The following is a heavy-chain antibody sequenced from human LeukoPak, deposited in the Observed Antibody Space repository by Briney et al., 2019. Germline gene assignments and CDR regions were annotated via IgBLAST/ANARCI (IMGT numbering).Heavy chain of an antibody. V-gene: IGHV3-23*01. Sequence: GGSLSFSCAASGFTFSSYAMSWVRQAPGKGLEWVSAVSSSGGGTYDADSVKGRFTISRDNSKNTLYLQMNSLRAEDTAVYYCARGLTYYYGSGSPLLDYWGQGTLVTVSS. D-gene: IGHD3-10*01. CDR1: GFTFSSYA. CDR2: VSSSGGGT. J-gene: IGHJ4*02. CDR3: ARGLTYYYGSGSPLLDY.